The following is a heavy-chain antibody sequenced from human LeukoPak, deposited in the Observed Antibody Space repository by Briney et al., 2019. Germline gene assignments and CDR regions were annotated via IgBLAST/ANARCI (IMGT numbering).Heavy chain of an antibody. J-gene: IGHJ4*02. D-gene: IGHD5-18*01. Sequence: GGSLRLSCAASGFTFSSYWMHWVRQGPGKGLVWVSRINSDGSITSYADSVKGRFTISRDNAKNTLYLRMNSLKTEDTAVYYCTRGGIQLWSLYFDYWGQGTLVTVSS. CDR1: GFTFSSYW. CDR3: TRGGIQLWSLYFDY. V-gene: IGHV3-74*01. CDR2: INSDGSIT.